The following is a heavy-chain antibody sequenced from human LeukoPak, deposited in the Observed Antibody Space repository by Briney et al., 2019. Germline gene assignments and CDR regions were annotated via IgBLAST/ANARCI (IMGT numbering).Heavy chain of an antibody. D-gene: IGHD3-22*01. V-gene: IGHV4-34*01. CDR2: INHSGST. CDR1: GGSFSGYN. Sequence: PSETLSLTCAVYGGSFSGYNWSWIRQPPGKGLEWIGEINHSGSTNYNPSLKSRVTISVDTSKNQFSLKLSSVTAADTAVYYCARGRRLDAYYYYYMDVWGKGTTVTVSS. CDR3: ARGRRLDAYYYYYMDV. J-gene: IGHJ6*03.